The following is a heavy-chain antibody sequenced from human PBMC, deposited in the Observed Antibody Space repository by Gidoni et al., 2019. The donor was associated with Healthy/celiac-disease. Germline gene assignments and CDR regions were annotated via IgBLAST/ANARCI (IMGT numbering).Heavy chain of an antibody. V-gene: IGHV4-59*08. CDR2: IYYSGST. Sequence: QVQLQESGPGLVKPSETLSLTCTVSGGSISSDYWSWIRQPPGNGLEWIGYIYYSGSTNYNPSLKSRVTISVDTSKNQFSLKLSSVTAADTAVYYCARRTHYYDSSGYYYGMDVWGQGTTVTVSS. CDR1: GGSISSDY. D-gene: IGHD3-22*01. CDR3: ARRTHYYDSSGYYYGMDV. J-gene: IGHJ6*02.